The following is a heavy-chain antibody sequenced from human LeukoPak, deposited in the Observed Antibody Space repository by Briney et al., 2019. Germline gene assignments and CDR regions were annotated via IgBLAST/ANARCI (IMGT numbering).Heavy chain of an antibody. CDR2: ISYDGSNK. D-gene: IGHD2-15*01. V-gene: IGHV3-30-3*01. J-gene: IGHJ6*02. CDR1: GFTFSIYA. CDR3: ARGYCSGGSCYPMDV. Sequence: GGSLRLSCAASGFTFSIYAMHWVRQAPGKGLEWVAVISYDGSNKYYADSVKGRFTISRDNSKNTLYLQMSSLRSEDTAVYYCARGYCSGGSCYPMDVWGQGTTVTVSS.